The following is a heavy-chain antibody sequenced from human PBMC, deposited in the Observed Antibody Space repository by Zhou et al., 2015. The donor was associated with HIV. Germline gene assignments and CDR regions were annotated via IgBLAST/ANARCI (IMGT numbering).Heavy chain of an antibody. Sequence: LVQSGTEVRKPGSSVKVSCKASGGTFSTYAISWVRQAPGQGLEWMGGIIPVFGTATYAQKFQGRVTITADRSTSTAYMDLRSLRSEDTAVYYCARVDYYDSSGPWGQGTLVTVSS. V-gene: IGHV1-69*06. CDR1: GGTFSTYA. D-gene: IGHD3-22*01. J-gene: IGHJ5*02. CDR3: ARVDYYDSSGP. CDR2: IIPVFGTA.